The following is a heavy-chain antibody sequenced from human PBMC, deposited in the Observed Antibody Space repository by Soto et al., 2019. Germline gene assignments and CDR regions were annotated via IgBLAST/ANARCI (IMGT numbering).Heavy chain of an antibody. J-gene: IGHJ4*02. CDR2: ICNSVTT. D-gene: IGHD3-10*01. V-gene: IGHV4-59*08. Sequence: QVQLQESGPGLVKPSETLTLTCTVSGGSISSYCCSWIRQPPGKGLEWIGYICNSVTTNYNPSLTGRVTISGDTSKNTFSLKLSSVTAADTAVYYCARHDPGGFDYWGQGTLVTVSS. CDR3: ARHDPGGFDY. CDR1: GGSISSYC.